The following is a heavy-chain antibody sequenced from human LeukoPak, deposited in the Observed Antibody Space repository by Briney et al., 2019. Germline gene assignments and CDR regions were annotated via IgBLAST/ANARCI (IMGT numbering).Heavy chain of an antibody. Sequence: SETLSLTCTVSGGSISSGSYYWSWIRQPAGKGLEWIGRIYTSGSTNYNPSLKSRVTISVDTSKNQFSLKLSSVTAADTAVYYCARGVVPAAILGEAFDIWGQGIMVTVSS. CDR3: ARGVVPAAILGEAFDI. CDR2: IYTSGST. J-gene: IGHJ3*02. V-gene: IGHV4-61*02. D-gene: IGHD2-2*02. CDR1: GGSISSGSYY.